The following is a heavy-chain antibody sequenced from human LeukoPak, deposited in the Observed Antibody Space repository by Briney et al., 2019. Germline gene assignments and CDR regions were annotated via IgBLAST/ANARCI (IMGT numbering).Heavy chain of an antibody. CDR3: ARGNDDYGDYVLFDY. D-gene: IGHD4-17*01. CDR1: GFTFSMSW. V-gene: IGHV3-7*01. CDR2: INGDTSEI. J-gene: IGHJ4*02. Sequence: GGSLRLSCAASGFTFSMSWMTWVRQAPGKGLEWVASINGDTSEIHYVDSVKGRFTISRDNTKDSLYLQMNSLRAEDTAVYYCARGNDDYGDYVLFDYWGQGTLVTVSS.